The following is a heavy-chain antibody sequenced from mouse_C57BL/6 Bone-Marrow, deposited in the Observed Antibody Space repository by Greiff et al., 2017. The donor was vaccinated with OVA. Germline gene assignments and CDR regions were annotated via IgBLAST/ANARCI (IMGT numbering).Heavy chain of an antibody. J-gene: IGHJ1*03. CDR1: GYTFTSYW. CDR2: IDPSDSYT. V-gene: IGHV1-69*01. CDR3: ARGRLFITTVVVHWYFDV. Sequence: QVQLQQPGAELVMPGASVKLSCKASGYTFTSYWMHWVKQRPGQGLEWIGEIDPSDSYTNYNQKFKGKSTLTVDKSSSTAYMQLSSLTSEDSAVYYCARGRLFITTVVVHWYFDVWGTGTTVTVSS. D-gene: IGHD1-1*01.